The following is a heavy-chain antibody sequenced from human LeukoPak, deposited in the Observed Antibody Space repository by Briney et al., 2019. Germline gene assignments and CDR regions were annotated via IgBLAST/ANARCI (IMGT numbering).Heavy chain of an antibody. CDR2: ISSSSSYI. CDR3: ARLSAVPNDYGDAGGG. Sequence: GGSLRLSCAASGFTFSSYSMNWVRQAPGKGLEWVSAISSSSSYIYYADSVKGRFTISRDNARNSLYLQMNSLRAEDTAVYYCARLSAVPNDYGDAGGGWGQGTLVTVSS. J-gene: IGHJ4*02. V-gene: IGHV3-21*01. CDR1: GFTFSSYS. D-gene: IGHD4-17*01.